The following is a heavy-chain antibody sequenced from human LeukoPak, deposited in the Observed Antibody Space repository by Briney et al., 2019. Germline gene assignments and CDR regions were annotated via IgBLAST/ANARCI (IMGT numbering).Heavy chain of an antibody. CDR2: IKQDGSEK. V-gene: IGHV3-7*01. D-gene: IGHD3-16*01. CDR3: ARDTLGGADYYYMDV. Sequence: GGSLRLSCAASGFTFSSYWMSWVRQAPGKGQEWVANIKQDGSEKYYVDSVKGRFTISRDNAKNSLYLQMNSLRAEDTAVYYCARDTLGGADYYYMDVWGKGTTVTVSS. J-gene: IGHJ6*03. CDR1: GFTFSSYW.